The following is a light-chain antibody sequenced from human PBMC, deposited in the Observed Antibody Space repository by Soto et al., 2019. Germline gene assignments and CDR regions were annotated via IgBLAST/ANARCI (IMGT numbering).Light chain of an antibody. Sequence: DIQMTQSPSTLSASVGDRVTITCRASQSISSWLAWYQQKPGTAPKLLIYKASTLQSGVPSRFSGSGSGTEFTLTISSLQPDDSATYYCQQSYSTPVTFGGGTKVDIK. CDR1: QSISSW. V-gene: IGKV1-5*03. J-gene: IGKJ4*01. CDR2: KAS. CDR3: QQSYSTPVT.